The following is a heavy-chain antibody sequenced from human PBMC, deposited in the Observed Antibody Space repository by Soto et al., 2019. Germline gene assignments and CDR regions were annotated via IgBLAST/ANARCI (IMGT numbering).Heavy chain of an antibody. CDR2: IIPIFGTA. Sequence: QVQLVQSGAEVKKPGSSVKVSCKASGGTFSSYAISWVRQAPGQGLEWMGGIIPIFGTANYAQKFQGRVTITADESTSPAYMELSSLRSEDTAVYYCASGKYYYDSSGHRYWYFDLWGRGTLVTVSS. D-gene: IGHD3-22*01. J-gene: IGHJ2*01. CDR1: GGTFSSYA. CDR3: ASGKYYYDSSGHRYWYFDL. V-gene: IGHV1-69*01.